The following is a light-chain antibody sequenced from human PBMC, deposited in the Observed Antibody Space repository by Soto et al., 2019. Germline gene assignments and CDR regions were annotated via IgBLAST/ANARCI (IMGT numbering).Light chain of an antibody. J-gene: IGKJ2*03. V-gene: IGKV1-5*03. CDR3: QQYSPYSYS. Sequence: DIQMTQSPSTLSASIGDRVTITCRAIQSTTRWLAWYQQKPGKAPKLLIYGTSSLETGVPSRFSGSGSGTEFTLTITYLQPDDFATYYCQQYSPYSYSFGQGTKLEIK. CDR1: QSTTRW. CDR2: GTS.